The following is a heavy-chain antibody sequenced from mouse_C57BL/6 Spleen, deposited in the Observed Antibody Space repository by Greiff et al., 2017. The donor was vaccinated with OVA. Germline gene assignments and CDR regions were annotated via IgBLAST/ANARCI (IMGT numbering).Heavy chain of an antibody. D-gene: IGHD1-1*01. V-gene: IGHV1-50*01. Sequence: QVQLQQPGAELVKPGASVKLSCKASGYTFTSYWMQWVKQRPGQGLEWIGEIDPSDSYTNYNQKFKGKATLTVDTSSSTAYMQLSSLTSEDSAVYYCARSRDWYFDYWGQGTTLTVSS. CDR1: GYTFTSYW. J-gene: IGHJ2*01. CDR3: ARSRDWYFDY. CDR2: IDPSDSYT.